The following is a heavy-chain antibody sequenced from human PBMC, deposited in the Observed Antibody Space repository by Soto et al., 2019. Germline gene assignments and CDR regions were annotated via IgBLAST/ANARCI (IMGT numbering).Heavy chain of an antibody. CDR1: GFTFTTYA. J-gene: IGHJ4*02. Sequence: GGSLRLSCAASGFTFTTYAMSWVRQAPGKGLEWVSGVSARGGSTYYADSVRGRFTVSRDSSKNTLHLQMNSLRVEDTAVYYCAKSPYTSSWYYFDDWGQGTLVTVSS. V-gene: IGHV3-23*01. D-gene: IGHD6-13*01. CDR2: VSARGGST. CDR3: AKSPYTSSWYYFDD.